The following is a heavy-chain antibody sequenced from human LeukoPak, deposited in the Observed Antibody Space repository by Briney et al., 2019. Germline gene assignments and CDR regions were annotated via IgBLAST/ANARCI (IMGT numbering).Heavy chain of an antibody. D-gene: IGHD1-26*01. CDR2: IYHSGNT. Sequence: SETLSLTCTVSGYSVSSGFYWGWIRLPPGKGLEWVGIIYHSGNTYYNPSLKSRVTMSLDTSKNQFSLRLTSVTAADTAVYYCARAVGATTYWGFDYWGQGILVTVSS. CDR1: GYSVSSGFY. CDR3: ARAVGATTYWGFDY. J-gene: IGHJ4*02. V-gene: IGHV4-38-2*02.